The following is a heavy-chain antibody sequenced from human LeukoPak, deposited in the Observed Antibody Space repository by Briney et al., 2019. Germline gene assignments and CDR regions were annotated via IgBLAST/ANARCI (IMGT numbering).Heavy chain of an antibody. Sequence: PGGSLRLSCAASGFFFSNYEMNWVGQAAAKELEWISYITASSTTIYYADSVNGRFTISRDNAKNSLYLQMNGLRGEDTAVYYCAKGPGARGHFNWFDPWGQGTLVTVSS. D-gene: IGHD5-12*01. J-gene: IGHJ5*02. CDR2: ITASSTTI. CDR3: AKGPGARGHFNWFDP. CDR1: GFFFSNYE. V-gene: IGHV3-48*03.